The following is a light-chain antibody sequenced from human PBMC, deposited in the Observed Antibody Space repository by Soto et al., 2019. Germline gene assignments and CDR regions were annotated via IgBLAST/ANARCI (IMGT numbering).Light chain of an antibody. J-gene: IGLJ1*01. CDR3: SSYTTSSTPHYV. CDR1: SSDVGGYNS. Sequence: QSVLTQPASVSGSPGQSITISCTGTSSDVGGYNSVSWYQHHPGKAPKLMIFDVSDRPSGVSSRFSGSKSGNTASLTISGLQAEDEAGYYCSSYTTSSTPHYVFGPGTKVTVL. V-gene: IGLV2-14*03. CDR2: DVS.